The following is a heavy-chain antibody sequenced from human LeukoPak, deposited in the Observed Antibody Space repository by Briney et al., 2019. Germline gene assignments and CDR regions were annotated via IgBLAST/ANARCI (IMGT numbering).Heavy chain of an antibody. V-gene: IGHV3-23*01. CDR3: AKSLGSIDIDYYFEY. J-gene: IGHJ4*02. CDR1: GFTFSAYA. D-gene: IGHD2-15*01. CDR2: INGGSDTT. Sequence: GGSLRVSCTASGFTFSAYAMSWVRQAPGKGLKWVSSINGGSDTTYYTDSVKGRFAVSRDNSKNTLYLQMNSLRVEDTAVYYCAKSLGSIDIDYYFEYWGQGTPVTASS.